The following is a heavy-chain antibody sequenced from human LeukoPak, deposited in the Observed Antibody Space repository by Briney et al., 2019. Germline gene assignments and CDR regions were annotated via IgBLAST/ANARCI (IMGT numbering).Heavy chain of an antibody. J-gene: IGHJ6*02. CDR3: ARRTACSGGSCYSFHYYYGMEV. Sequence: SVKVSCKASGGTFSSYAISWVRQAPGQGLEWLGRIIPILGIANYSEKFQGRVTITADKSTSTAYMELSSLRSEDTAVYYCARRTACSGGSCYSFHYYYGMEVWGQGTTVTVSS. CDR2: IIPILGIA. CDR1: GGTFSSYA. D-gene: IGHD2-15*01. V-gene: IGHV1-69*04.